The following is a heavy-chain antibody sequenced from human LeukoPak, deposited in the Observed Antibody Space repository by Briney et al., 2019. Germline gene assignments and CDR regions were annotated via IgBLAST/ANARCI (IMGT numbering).Heavy chain of an antibody. CDR3: AREVGDKVLSSGWYFFAFDI. CDR2: IYTSGST. Sequence: NPSETLSLTCTVSGGSISSGSYYWSWIRQPAGKGLEWIGRIYTSGSTNYNPSLKSRVTISVDTSKNQFSLKLSSVTAADTAVYYCAREVGDKVLSSGWYFFAFDIWGQGTMVTVSS. D-gene: IGHD6-19*01. CDR1: GGSISSGSYY. V-gene: IGHV4-61*02. J-gene: IGHJ3*02.